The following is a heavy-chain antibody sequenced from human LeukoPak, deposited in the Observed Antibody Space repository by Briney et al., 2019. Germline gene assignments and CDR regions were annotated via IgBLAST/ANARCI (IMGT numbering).Heavy chain of an antibody. CDR1: GYSFTSYW. CDR2: IYPGDSDT. Sequence: KSGESLKISCKGSGYSFTSYWIGWVRQMPGKGLEWMGIIYPGDSDTRYSPSFQGQVTISADKSISTAYLQWSSLKASDTAMYYCARQPRKYANYYDSSGSHFDYWGQGTLVTVSS. J-gene: IGHJ4*02. V-gene: IGHV5-51*01. D-gene: IGHD3-22*01. CDR3: ARQPRKYANYYDSSGSHFDY.